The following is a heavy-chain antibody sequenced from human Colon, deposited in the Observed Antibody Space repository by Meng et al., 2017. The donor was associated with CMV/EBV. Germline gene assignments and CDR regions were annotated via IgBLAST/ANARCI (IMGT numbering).Heavy chain of an antibody. CDR1: GFAFSESG. Sequence: SLKISCVASGFAFSESGMHWIRQSPGKGLEWVAGTTWTSGSTGYADSVRGRFTISRDNAKNSLYLQMNSLRLEDTALYYCAKDLSNYASLPMDFWGQGTPVTVSS. CDR2: TTWTSGST. CDR3: AKDLSNYASLPMDF. J-gene: IGHJ4*02. D-gene: IGHD4-11*01. V-gene: IGHV3-9*01.